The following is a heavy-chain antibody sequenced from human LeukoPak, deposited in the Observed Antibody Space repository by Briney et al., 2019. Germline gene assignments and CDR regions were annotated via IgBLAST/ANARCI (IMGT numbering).Heavy chain of an antibody. Sequence: GRSLRLSCAASGFTFSSYGMHWVRQAPGKGLEWVAVISYDGSNKYYADSVKGRFTISRDNSKNTLYLQMNSLRAEDTAVYYCAKSDRNSGWPTFDYWGQGTLVTVSS. CDR3: AKSDRNSGWPTFDY. CDR1: GFTFSSYG. J-gene: IGHJ4*02. CDR2: ISYDGSNK. V-gene: IGHV3-30*18. D-gene: IGHD6-19*01.